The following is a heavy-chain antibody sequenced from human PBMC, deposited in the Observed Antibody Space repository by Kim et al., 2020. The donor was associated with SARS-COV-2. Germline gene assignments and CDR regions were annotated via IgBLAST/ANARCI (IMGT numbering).Heavy chain of an antibody. Sequence: VDSVKGRFTISRDNAKNSLYLQMNSLRAEDTAVYYCARAGSFHYYYGMDVWGQGTTVTVSS. D-gene: IGHD3-10*01. J-gene: IGHJ6*02. V-gene: IGHV3-7*01. CDR3: ARAGSFHYYYGMDV.